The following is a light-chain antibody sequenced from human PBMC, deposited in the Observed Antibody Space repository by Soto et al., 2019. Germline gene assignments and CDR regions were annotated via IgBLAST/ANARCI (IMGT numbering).Light chain of an antibody. V-gene: IGKV3-15*01. CDR2: GAS. J-gene: IGKJ1*01. Sequence: EIVLTQSPATLSLSPGERATPSCRASQSVSSNLAWYQQKPGQAPRLLIYGASTRATGIPARFSGSGSGTEFTLTISSLQSEDFAVYYCQQYNNWPPTWTFG. CDR1: QSVSSN. CDR3: QQYNNWPPTWT.